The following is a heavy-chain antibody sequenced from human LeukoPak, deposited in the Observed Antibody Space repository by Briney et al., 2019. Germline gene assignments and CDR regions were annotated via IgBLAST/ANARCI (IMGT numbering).Heavy chain of an antibody. J-gene: IGHJ3*02. D-gene: IGHD3-10*01. CDR3: AKDPALLWFGELYPAELFDI. CDR2: ISGSGGST. CDR1: GFTFSSYG. Sequence: AGGSLRLSCAASGFTFSSYGMSWVRQAPGKGLEWVSAISGSGGSTYYADSVKGRFTISRDNSKNTLYLQMNSLRAEDTAVYYCAKDPALLWFGELYPAELFDIWGQGTMVTVSS. V-gene: IGHV3-23*01.